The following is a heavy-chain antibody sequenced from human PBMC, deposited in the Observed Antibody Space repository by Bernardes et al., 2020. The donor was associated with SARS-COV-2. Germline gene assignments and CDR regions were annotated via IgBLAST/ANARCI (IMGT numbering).Heavy chain of an antibody. V-gene: IGHV4-31*03. Sequence: SETLSLTCTVSGGSISSGGYYWSWIRQHPGKGLEWIGYIYYSGSTYYNPSLKSRVTISVDTSKNQFSLKLSSVTAADTAVYYCARDRAKITIFGVVTGYYGMDVWGQGTTVTVSS. J-gene: IGHJ6*02. CDR3: ARDRAKITIFGVVTGYYGMDV. CDR1: GGSISSGGYY. CDR2: IYYSGST. D-gene: IGHD3-3*01.